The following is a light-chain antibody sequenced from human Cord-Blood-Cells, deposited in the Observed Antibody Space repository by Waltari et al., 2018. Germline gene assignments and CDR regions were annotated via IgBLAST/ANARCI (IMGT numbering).Light chain of an antibody. CDR3: CSYAGSHVV. V-gene: IGLV2-23*01. Sequence: QSALTQPASVSGSPGQSITISCTGTSSDVGSYNLVSWYQQHPGKAPKLMIYEGSKPPSGVPNRSSRSKSGNTASLTISGLQAEDEADYYCCSYAGSHVVFGGGTKLTVL. CDR2: EGS. J-gene: IGLJ2*01. CDR1: SSDVGSYNL.